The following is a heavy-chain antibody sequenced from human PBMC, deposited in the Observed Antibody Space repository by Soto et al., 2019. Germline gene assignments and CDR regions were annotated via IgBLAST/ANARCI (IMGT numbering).Heavy chain of an antibody. D-gene: IGHD3-22*01. Sequence: PGGSLRLSCAASGFTFSSYAMSWVRQAPGKGLEWVSAVSGSGGSTYYADSVKGRFTISRDNSKNTLYLQMNSLRAEDTAVYYCAKDLTMIVVVNTPDYWGQGTLVTVSS. CDR3: AKDLTMIVVVNTPDY. J-gene: IGHJ4*02. CDR1: GFTFSSYA. V-gene: IGHV3-23*01. CDR2: VSGSGGST.